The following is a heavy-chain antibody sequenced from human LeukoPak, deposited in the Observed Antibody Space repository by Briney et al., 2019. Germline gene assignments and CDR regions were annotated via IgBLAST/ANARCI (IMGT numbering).Heavy chain of an antibody. CDR2: IYSGGST. CDR1: GFTVSSNY. CDR3: ARDKTGYCSGGSRSDGMDV. J-gene: IGHJ6*02. V-gene: IGHV3-53*01. D-gene: IGHD2-15*01. Sequence: GGSLRLSCAASGFTVSSNYMSWVRQAPGKGLEWVSVIYSGGSTYYADSVKGRFTIPRDNSKNTLYLQMNSLRAEDTAVYYCARDKTGYCSGGSRSDGMDVWGQGTTVTVSS.